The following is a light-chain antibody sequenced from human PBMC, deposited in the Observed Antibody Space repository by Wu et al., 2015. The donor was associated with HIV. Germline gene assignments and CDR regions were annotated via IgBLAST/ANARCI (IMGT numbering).Light chain of an antibody. V-gene: IGKV3-11*01. CDR3: QHRGNWPLT. CDR2: GAS. J-gene: IGKJ5*01. CDR1: QSVSSY. Sequence: EIVLTQSPATLSLSPGERATLSCRASQSVSSYLAWYQQKPGQAPRLLIYGASNRATGIPARFSGGGSGTDFTLTISSLEPEDFAIYYCQHRGNWPLTFGQGTRLEI.